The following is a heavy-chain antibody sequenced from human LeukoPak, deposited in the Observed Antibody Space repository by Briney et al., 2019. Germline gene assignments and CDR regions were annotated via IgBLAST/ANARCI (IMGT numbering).Heavy chain of an antibody. CDR2: MNPNSGNT. J-gene: IGHJ4*02. CDR1: GYTFTSYD. D-gene: IGHD3-16*01. V-gene: IGHV1-8*02. Sequence: WASVKVSCKASGYTFTSYDINWVRQATGQGLEWMGWMNPNSGNTGYAQKFQGRVTMTRDTSISTAYMELSSLRSEDTAVYYCARDNDSRDPPHFDYWGQGTLVTVSS. CDR3: ARDNDSRDPPHFDY.